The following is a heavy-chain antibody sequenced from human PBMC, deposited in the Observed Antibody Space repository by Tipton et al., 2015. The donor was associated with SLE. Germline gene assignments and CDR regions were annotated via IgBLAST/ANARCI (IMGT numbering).Heavy chain of an antibody. V-gene: IGHV4-38-2*01. CDR2: VSHSGST. CDR1: GYSISSGYC. J-gene: IGHJ3*02. CDR3: AGRHPLGAAAGAFDI. D-gene: IGHD6-13*01. Sequence: LRLSCGVSGYSISSGYCWGWLRPPPGKGRGWIGNVSHSGSTSYNPSLKRRVTISVDTSKNQFSLNLSSVTAADTAVYYCAGRHPLGAAAGAFDIWGQGTMVTVAS.